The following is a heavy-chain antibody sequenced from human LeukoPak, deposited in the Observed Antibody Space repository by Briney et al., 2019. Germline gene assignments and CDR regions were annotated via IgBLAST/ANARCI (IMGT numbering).Heavy chain of an antibody. Sequence: GGSLRLSCAASGFIFSSYAMSWIRQAPGKGLEWVSGMSGSGGSTDYADSVKARFTISRDNSKNTLYLQMNSLTAEDTAIYYCANLMGKQQALDCWGQGTLVTVSS. CDR2: MSGSGGST. CDR3: ANLMGKQQALDC. V-gene: IGHV3-23*01. J-gene: IGHJ4*02. D-gene: IGHD6-13*01. CDR1: GFIFSSYA.